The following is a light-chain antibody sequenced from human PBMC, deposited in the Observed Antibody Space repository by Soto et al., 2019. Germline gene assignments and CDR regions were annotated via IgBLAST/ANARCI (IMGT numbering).Light chain of an antibody. CDR3: SSYTSTSTPV. Sequence: QSALTQPASVSGSPGQSINISCTGTSSDVGAYNYVSWYQHHPGKAPKLIMYNVSDRPSGVSNRFSGSKSGNTASLTISGLQAEDEADYYCSSYTSTSTPVFGGGTKVTVL. J-gene: IGLJ3*02. CDR2: NVS. V-gene: IGLV2-14*03. CDR1: SSDVGAYNY.